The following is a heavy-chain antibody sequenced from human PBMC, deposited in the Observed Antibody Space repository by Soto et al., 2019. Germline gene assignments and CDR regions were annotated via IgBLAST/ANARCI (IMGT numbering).Heavy chain of an antibody. CDR2: MNPNSSNT. V-gene: IGHV1-8*02. CDR3: ARVPFNPYDYIWGSYRSPSYFDY. D-gene: IGHD3-16*02. Sequence: ASVKVSCKASGYTFTSYYIHWVRQAPGQGLEWMGIMNPNSSNTGYAQKFQGRVTMTRNTSISTAYMELSSLRSEDTAVYYCARVPFNPYDYIWGSYRSPSYFDYWGQGTLVTVSS. J-gene: IGHJ4*02. CDR1: GYTFTSYY.